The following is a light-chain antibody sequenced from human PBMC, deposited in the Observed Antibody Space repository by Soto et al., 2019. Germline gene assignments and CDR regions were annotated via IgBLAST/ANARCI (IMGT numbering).Light chain of an antibody. Sequence: ERVMTQSPATLSVSPGARATLFCRASESVKSDLAWYRQKPGQAPSLVLYGASIRATGIPARFSGSGSGTDFTLTISSLQSEDVAFYFCQQYYMWPPVFGQGTKLQI. CDR2: GAS. V-gene: IGKV3-15*01. CDR3: QQYYMWPPV. CDR1: ESVKSD. J-gene: IGKJ2*01.